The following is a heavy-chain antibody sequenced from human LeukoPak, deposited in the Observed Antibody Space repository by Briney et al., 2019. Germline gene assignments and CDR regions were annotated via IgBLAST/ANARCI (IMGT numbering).Heavy chain of an antibody. Sequence: GGSLRLSCAASGFTFSSHWMHWVRQAPGKGLVWVSRVNPDESDTTCADSVEGRFTISRDNAKNTLYLQMDSLRAEDTAVYYCARDRVATNWNYHPMFDYWGQGSLVTVSS. CDR1: GFTFSSHW. CDR3: ARDRVATNWNYHPMFDY. V-gene: IGHV3-74*01. CDR2: VNPDESDT. J-gene: IGHJ4*02. D-gene: IGHD1-7*01.